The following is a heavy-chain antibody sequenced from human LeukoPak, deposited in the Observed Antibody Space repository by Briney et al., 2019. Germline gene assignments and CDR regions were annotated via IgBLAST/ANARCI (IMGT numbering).Heavy chain of an antibody. CDR3: ARASQWLVQSYYYYMDV. D-gene: IGHD6-19*01. Sequence: SQTLSLTCAISGDSVSSYSAAWIWIRQSPSRGLEWLGRTYYRSKWYNDYAVSVKSRITINPDTSKNQFSLQLNSVTPEDTAVYYCARASQWLVQSYYYYMDVWGKGTTITVSS. CDR2: TYYRSKWYN. CDR1: GDSVSSYSAA. V-gene: IGHV6-1*01. J-gene: IGHJ6*03.